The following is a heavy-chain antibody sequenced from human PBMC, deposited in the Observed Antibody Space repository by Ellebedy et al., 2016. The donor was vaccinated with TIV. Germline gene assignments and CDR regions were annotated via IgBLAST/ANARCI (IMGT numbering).Heavy chain of an antibody. CDR1: GFSLTTSGMC. V-gene: IGHV2-70*01. D-gene: IGHD4-17*01. CDR3: ARMTYGDFGGDLEF. Sequence: SGPTLVXPTQTLTLTCTFSGFSLTTSGMCATWIRQPPGKALEWLALIDWADGKYYSTSLKTSLSISKDTSKNQVVLTMTSVKPVDTATYYCARMTYGDFGGDLEFWGQGSLVTVSS. J-gene: IGHJ4*02. CDR2: IDWADGK.